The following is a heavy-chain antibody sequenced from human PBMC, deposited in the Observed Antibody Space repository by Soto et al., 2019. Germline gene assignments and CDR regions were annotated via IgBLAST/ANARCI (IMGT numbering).Heavy chain of an antibody. CDR1: GGTLSDYA. J-gene: IGHJ6*02. CDR3: AVAAVREIMAQESSGMAV. Sequence: QVQLVQSGAEVKTPGASVKVSCKASGGTLSDYAISWVRQAPGKGLEGMGGIMPTVDSANYAQNFQGRLTISADESTSTANLELSSLRSDDTAVYYCAVAAVREIMAQESSGMAVWGQGPTVIVSS. D-gene: IGHD3-10*01. V-gene: IGHV1-69*01. CDR2: IMPTVDSA.